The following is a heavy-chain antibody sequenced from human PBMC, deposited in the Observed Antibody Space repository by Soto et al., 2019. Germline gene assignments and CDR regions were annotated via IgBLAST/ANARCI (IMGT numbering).Heavy chain of an antibody. Sequence: GGSLRLSCAASGFTFNNAWMTWVRQAPGKGLEWVGRIKSKSNGGTTDYAAPVKGRFTISRDDSKDTLYLHMNSLKTEDTAVYYCTTHSYYDSSGWGQGTPVTVSS. J-gene: IGHJ4*02. D-gene: IGHD3-22*01. CDR3: TTHSYYDSSG. CDR1: GFTFNNAW. V-gene: IGHV3-15*01. CDR2: IKSKSNGGTT.